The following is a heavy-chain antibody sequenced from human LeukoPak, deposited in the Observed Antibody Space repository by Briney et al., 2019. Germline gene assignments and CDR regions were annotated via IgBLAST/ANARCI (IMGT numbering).Heavy chain of an antibody. J-gene: IGHJ4*02. CDR1: GFTFSSYA. Sequence: PGGSLRLSCAASGFTFSSYAMSWVRQAPGKGLEWVSGISGSGGITDYADSVKGRFTISRDNSKSTLYLQMNSLRADDTAVYYCATDSSNWYFDYWGQGTLVTVSS. CDR2: ISGSGGIT. CDR3: ATDSSNWYFDY. V-gene: IGHV3-23*01. D-gene: IGHD6-13*01.